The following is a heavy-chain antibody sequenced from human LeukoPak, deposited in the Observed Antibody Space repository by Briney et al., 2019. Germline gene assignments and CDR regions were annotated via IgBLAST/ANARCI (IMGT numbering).Heavy chain of an antibody. CDR2: ISSSSYI. J-gene: IGHJ6*03. D-gene: IGHD2-2*01. CDR3: ARDGVGGYQLLWSPDYYYMDV. CDR1: GFTFSSYS. Sequence: GGSLRLSCAASGFTFSSYSMNWVRQAPGKGLEWVSSISSSSYIYYADSVKGRFTISRDNAKNSLYLQMNSLRAEDTAVYYCARDGVGGYQLLWSPDYYYMDVWGKGTTVTVSS. V-gene: IGHV3-21*01.